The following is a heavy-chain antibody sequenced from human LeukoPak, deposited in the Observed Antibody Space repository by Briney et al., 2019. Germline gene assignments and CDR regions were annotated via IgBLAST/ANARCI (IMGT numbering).Heavy chain of an antibody. CDR1: GFTFDDYA. CDR3: AKDIQGNDFWSGYVDY. Sequence: GGSLRLSCAASGFTFDDYAMHWVRQAPGKGLEWVSGISWNSGSIGYADSVKGRFTIPRDNAKNSLYLQMNSLRAEDTALYYCAKDIQGNDFWSGYVDYWGQGTLVTVSS. V-gene: IGHV3-9*01. CDR2: ISWNSGSI. D-gene: IGHD3-3*01. J-gene: IGHJ4*02.